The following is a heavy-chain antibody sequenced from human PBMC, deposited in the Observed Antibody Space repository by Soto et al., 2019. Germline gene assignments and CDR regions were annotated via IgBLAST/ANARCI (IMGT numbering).Heavy chain of an antibody. CDR3: ARHSDKYVSSWYGLGS. Sequence: SETLSLTCTVSGDSFTIDSYYWAWIRQPPGKGLEWLGTISHTGTTFHNPSLKSRLTMSVDTSKNQFSLNLSSVTAADTALYFCARHSDKYVSSWYGLGSWGQGTLVTVSS. D-gene: IGHD6-13*01. CDR2: ISHTGTT. CDR1: GDSFTIDSYY. J-gene: IGHJ4*02. V-gene: IGHV4-39*01.